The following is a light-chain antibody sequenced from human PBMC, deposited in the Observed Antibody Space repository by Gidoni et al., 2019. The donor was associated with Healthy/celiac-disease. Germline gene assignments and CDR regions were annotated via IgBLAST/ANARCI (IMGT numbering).Light chain of an antibody. Sequence: EIVLTQSPATLSLSPGERATLSGRASQSVSSYLAWYQQKPGPAPRLLIYDASNRATGIPARFSGSGSGTDFTLTISSLEPEDFAVYYCQQRSNWPITFGQGTRLEIK. V-gene: IGKV3-11*01. J-gene: IGKJ5*01. CDR1: QSVSSY. CDR2: DAS. CDR3: QQRSNWPIT.